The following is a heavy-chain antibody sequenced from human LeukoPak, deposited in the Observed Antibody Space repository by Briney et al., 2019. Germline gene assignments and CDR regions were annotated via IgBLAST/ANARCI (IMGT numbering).Heavy chain of an antibody. V-gene: IGHV4-59*01. CDR3: ARVGNGHFDY. Sequence: SETLSLTCPVSGGSISSYYWSWIRQPPGKGLEWIGYIYYSGSTNYNPSLKSRVTISIDTSKNQFSLKLSSVTAADTAVYYCARVGNGHFDYWGQGTLVTVSS. D-gene: IGHD2-8*01. J-gene: IGHJ4*02. CDR2: IYYSGST. CDR1: GGSISSYY.